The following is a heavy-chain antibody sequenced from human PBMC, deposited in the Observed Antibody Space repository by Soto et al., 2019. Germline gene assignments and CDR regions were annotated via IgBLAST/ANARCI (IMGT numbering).Heavy chain of an antibody. CDR1: GYTFTRYG. D-gene: IGHD3-3*01. V-gene: IGHV1-18*01. J-gene: IGHJ4*02. CDR3: ARDFTIFGVATAGY. Sequence: ASVKVSCKASGYTFTRYGIGWVRQAPGQGLEWMGWISAYNGNTNYAQKLQGRVTMTTDTSTSTAYMELRSLRSDDTAVYYCARDFTIFGVATAGYWGQGTLVTVSS. CDR2: ISAYNGNT.